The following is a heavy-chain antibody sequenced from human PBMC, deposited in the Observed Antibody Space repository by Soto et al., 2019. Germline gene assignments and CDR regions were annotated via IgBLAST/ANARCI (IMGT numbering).Heavy chain of an antibody. CDR2: IKHDGTDK. J-gene: IGHJ4*02. CDR3: ARTNVYDY. V-gene: IGHV3-7*03. D-gene: IGHD1-1*01. CDR1: GFTLSSYW. Sequence: GSLRLSCAASGFTLSSYWMNWVRQAPGKGLEWVANIKHDGTDKYYVDSVKGRFTISRDDAKNSLYLQMNSLRAEDTAVYYCARTNVYDYWGQGTLVTVSS.